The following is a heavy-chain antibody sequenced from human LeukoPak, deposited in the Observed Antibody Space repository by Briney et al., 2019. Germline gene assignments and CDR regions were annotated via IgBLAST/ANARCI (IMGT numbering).Heavy chain of an antibody. CDR1: GYTFTSYD. CDR2: MNPKRGNT. V-gene: IGHV1-8*01. D-gene: IGHD1-7*01. J-gene: IGHJ6*02. Sequence: GASVKVSCKASGYTFTSYDINWVRQATGQGLEWMGWMNPKRGNTGYAQKFQGRVTMTRNTSISTAYMELSSLRSEDTAVYYCARGSVESSPMETTYYYYGMDVWGQGTTVTVSS. CDR3: ARGSVESSPMETTYYYYGMDV.